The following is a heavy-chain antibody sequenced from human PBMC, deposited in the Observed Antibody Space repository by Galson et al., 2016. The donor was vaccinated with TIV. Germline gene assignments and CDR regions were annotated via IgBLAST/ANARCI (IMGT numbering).Heavy chain of an antibody. CDR3: AREKMSGSQFGANFDY. CDR2: IKEDGSEK. J-gene: IGHJ4*02. Sequence: SLRLSCAASGFIFGDYWMSWVRQAPGKGLEWVANIKEDGSEKYYVDSVTGRFSIFRDNAKNSLYLQMGSLRAEDTAVYYCAREKMSGSQFGANFDYWGPGSLVTVSS. D-gene: IGHD1-26*01. V-gene: IGHV3-7*01. CDR1: GFIFGDYW.